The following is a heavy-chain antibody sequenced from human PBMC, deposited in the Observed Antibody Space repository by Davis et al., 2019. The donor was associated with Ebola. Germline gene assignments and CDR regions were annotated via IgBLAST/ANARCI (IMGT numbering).Heavy chain of an antibody. J-gene: IGHJ6*02. D-gene: IGHD4-17*01. Sequence: GGSLRLSCAASGFTFSSYSMNWVRQAPGKGLEWVSSISSSSSYIYYADSVKGRFTISRDNAKNSLYLQMNRLRAEDTAVYYCARVGTTRYYYYGMDVWGQGTTVTVSS. CDR2: ISSSSSYI. CDR3: ARVGTTRYYYYGMDV. CDR1: GFTFSSYS. V-gene: IGHV3-21*01.